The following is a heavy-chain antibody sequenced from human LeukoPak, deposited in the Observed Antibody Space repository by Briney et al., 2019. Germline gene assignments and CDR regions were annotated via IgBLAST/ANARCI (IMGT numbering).Heavy chain of an antibody. CDR3: DRARERTGDYFDY. Sequence: PSETLSLTCTVSGGSISSGDYYWSWIRQPPGKGLEWIGYIYYSGSTYYNPSLKSRVTISVATSKNQFSLKLSSVTAADTAVYYCDRARERTGDYFDYWGQGTLVTVSS. CDR1: GGSISSGDYY. J-gene: IGHJ4*02. D-gene: IGHD7-27*01. V-gene: IGHV4-30-4*01. CDR2: IYYSGST.